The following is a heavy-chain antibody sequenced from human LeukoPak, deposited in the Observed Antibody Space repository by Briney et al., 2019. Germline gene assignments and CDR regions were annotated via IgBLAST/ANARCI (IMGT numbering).Heavy chain of an antibody. J-gene: IGHJ4*02. CDR1: GGSISSHY. Sequence: SETLSLTCTVSGGSISSHYWSWIRQPPGKGLEWIGYIYYSGSTNYNPSLKSRVTISVDTSKNQLSLKLSSVTAADTAVYYCARDGGTQWGQGTLVTVSS. V-gene: IGHV4-59*11. CDR2: IYYSGST. D-gene: IGHD3-16*01. CDR3: ARDGGTQ.